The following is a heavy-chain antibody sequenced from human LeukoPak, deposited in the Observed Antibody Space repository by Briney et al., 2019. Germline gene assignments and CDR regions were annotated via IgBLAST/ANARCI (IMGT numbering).Heavy chain of an antibody. Sequence: PGGSLRLSCAASGFTFSSYSMNWVRQAPGKGLEWVSVIYSGGSTYYADSVKGRFTISRDNSKNTLYLQMNSLRAEDTAVYYCAREGRLTDYAFDIWGQGTMVTVSS. D-gene: IGHD6-25*01. CDR1: GFTFSSYS. V-gene: IGHV3-53*01. CDR3: AREGRLTDYAFDI. CDR2: IYSGGST. J-gene: IGHJ3*02.